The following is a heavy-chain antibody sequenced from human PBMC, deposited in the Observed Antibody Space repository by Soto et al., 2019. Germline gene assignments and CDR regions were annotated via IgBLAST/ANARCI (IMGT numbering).Heavy chain of an antibody. CDR1: GYIFTAYS. Sequence: ASVKVSCKASGYIFTAYSMHWVRQAPGQGLEWLGWINPNSGDTIYAQKFQDRVTMTCDTSVSTAYLELSSLSSDDTALYYCAREASAVVSLDYWGQGNLGTVSS. V-gene: IGHV1-2*02. D-gene: IGHD2-15*01. CDR2: INPNSGDT. J-gene: IGHJ4*02. CDR3: AREASAVVSLDY.